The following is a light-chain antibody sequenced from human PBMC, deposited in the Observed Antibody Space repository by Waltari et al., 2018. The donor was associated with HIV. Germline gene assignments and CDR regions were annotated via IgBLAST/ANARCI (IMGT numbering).Light chain of an antibody. CDR3: QQYYSYPRT. CDR2: GAS. V-gene: IGKV1-8*01. J-gene: IGKJ1*01. Sequence: AIRMTQSPSSFSASTGARVIITCRASQDISTYLAWYQQKPGTAPKLLIYGASTLQSGFPSRCSGSGSGTDFTLTISCLQSEDFATYFCQQYYSYPRTFGQGTKVEVK. CDR1: QDISTY.